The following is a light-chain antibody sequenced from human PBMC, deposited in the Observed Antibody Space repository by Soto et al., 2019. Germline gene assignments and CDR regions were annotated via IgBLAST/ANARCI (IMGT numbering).Light chain of an antibody. CDR3: QQSFSTPRT. J-gene: IGKJ1*01. CDR1: QRISTY. CDR2: AAS. Sequence: DIQINQSPSTVPASVGDRVTITCRASQRISTYLNWYQQKPGKAPNLLIYAASSLQSGVPSRFSGSGSRTDFTLTISSLQPEDFATYYCQQSFSTPRTFGQGTKVDIK. V-gene: IGKV1-39*01.